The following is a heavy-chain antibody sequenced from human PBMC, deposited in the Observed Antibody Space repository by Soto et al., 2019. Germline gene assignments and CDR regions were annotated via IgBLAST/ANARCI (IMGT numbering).Heavy chain of an antibody. CDR3: ARLYYVSGRPIMYV. CDR1: GGSIRSYY. V-gene: IGHV4-59*01. J-gene: IGHJ6*02. Sequence: PSETLSVTYAVSGGSIRSYYWTWVRQPPGKGLEWIGYIYSNGNTKYNPSLKSRVTISVDTPKNQFSLKVGSVNAADTAVYYCARLYYVSGRPIMYVWGQRTTVP. CDR2: IYSNGNT. D-gene: IGHD3-10*01.